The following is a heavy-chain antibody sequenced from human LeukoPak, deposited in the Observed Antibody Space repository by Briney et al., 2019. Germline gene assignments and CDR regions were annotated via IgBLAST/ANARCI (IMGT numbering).Heavy chain of an antibody. J-gene: IGHJ4*02. CDR2: MNPNSGNT. Sequence: ASVTVSCKASGYTLTSYDINWVRQATGRGLEWMGWMNPNSGNTGYAQKFQGRVTMTRNTSISTAYMELSSLRSEDTAVYYCARVRGRRFDYWGQGTLVTVSS. V-gene: IGHV1-8*01. CDR3: ARVRGRRFDY. D-gene: IGHD3-10*01. CDR1: GYTLTSYD.